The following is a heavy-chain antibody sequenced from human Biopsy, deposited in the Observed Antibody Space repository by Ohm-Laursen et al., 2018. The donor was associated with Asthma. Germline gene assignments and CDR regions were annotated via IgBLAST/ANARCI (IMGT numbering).Heavy chain of an antibody. V-gene: IGHV3-21*01. CDR3: ARDAPTGGYIDY. CDR1: GFTFSGYT. D-gene: IGHD7-27*01. J-gene: IGHJ4*02. CDR2: ITSSSSYI. Sequence: GSLRLSCTASGFTFSGYTMNWVRQAPGKGLEWVSSITSSSSYIFYADSVKGRFTISRDNPRNSLYLQMNSLRAEDTAVYYCARDAPTGGYIDYWGLGTLVTVSS.